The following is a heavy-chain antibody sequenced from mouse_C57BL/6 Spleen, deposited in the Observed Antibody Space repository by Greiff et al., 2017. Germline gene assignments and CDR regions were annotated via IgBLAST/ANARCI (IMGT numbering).Heavy chain of an antibody. D-gene: IGHD1-1*01. J-gene: IGHJ1*03. Sequence: DVQLQESGPVLVKPGASVKMSCKASGYTFTDYYMNWVKQSHGKSLEWIGVINPYNGGTSYNQKFKGKATLTVDKSSSTAYMELNSLTSEDSAVYYCARSGLITTVVATPYWYFDVWGTGTTVTVSS. CDR2: INPYNGGT. V-gene: IGHV1-19*01. CDR3: ARSGLITTVVATPYWYFDV. CDR1: GYTFTDYY.